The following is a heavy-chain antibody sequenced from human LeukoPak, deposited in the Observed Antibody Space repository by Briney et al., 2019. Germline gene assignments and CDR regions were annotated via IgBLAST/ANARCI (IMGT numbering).Heavy chain of an antibody. D-gene: IGHD5-24*01. CDR2: IHYSGST. CDR1: GDSISSYY. CDR3: AAAGAYNYRLAY. V-gene: IGHV4-59*07. Sequence: SDTLSLTCTVSGDSISSYYLSWIRQSPGKGLEWIAYIHYSGSTNYNPSLKSRLTISVDTSKNLFSLKLNSVTTADTAVYYCAAAGAYNYRLAYWGQGTLVTVSS. J-gene: IGHJ4*02.